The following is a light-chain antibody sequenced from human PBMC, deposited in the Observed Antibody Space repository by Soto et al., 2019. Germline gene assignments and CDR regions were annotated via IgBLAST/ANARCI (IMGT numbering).Light chain of an antibody. CDR1: SSDVGGYKY. J-gene: IGLJ2*01. CDR2: EVS. CDR3: SSYTSSSTQV. Sequence: QSVLTQPASVSGSPGQSITMSCTGTSSDVGGYKYVSWHQQHPGKAPKLMIYEVSNRPSGVSNRFSGSKSGNTASLTISGLQAEDEADYYCSSYTSSSTQVFGGGTKLTVL. V-gene: IGLV2-14*01.